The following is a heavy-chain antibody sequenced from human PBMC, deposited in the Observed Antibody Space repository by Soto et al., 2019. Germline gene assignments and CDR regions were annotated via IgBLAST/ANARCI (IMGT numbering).Heavy chain of an antibody. Sequence: PWGSLRLSCAASGFTFSSYGMHWVRQAPGKGLEWVAVIWYDGSNKYYADSVKGRFTISRDNSKNTLYLQMNSLRAEDTAVYYCARATLYYDFWSGYGVDYWGQGT. J-gene: IGHJ4*02. D-gene: IGHD3-3*01. CDR3: ARATLYYDFWSGYGVDY. CDR2: IWYDGSNK. V-gene: IGHV3-33*01. CDR1: GFTFSSYG.